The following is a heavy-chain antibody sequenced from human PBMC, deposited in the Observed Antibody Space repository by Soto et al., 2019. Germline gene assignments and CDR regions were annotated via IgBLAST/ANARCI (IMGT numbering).Heavy chain of an antibody. D-gene: IGHD6-19*01. CDR3: ERMYSSGSGWFDP. CDR2: FYASGSI. V-gene: IGHV4-31*03. J-gene: IGHJ5*02. CDR1: GYSITAGGYY. Sequence: PSETLSLTCFVSGYSITAGGYYWSWIRHHPGKGLEWIGSFYASGSIIYNPSVRSRVSISGDTSSNQFSMSLTSVTAADTARYYCERMYSSGSGWFDPWGQGTLVTVSS.